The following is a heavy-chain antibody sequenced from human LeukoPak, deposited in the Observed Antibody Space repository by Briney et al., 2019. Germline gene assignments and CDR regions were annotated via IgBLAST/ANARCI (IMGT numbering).Heavy chain of an antibody. V-gene: IGHV3-48*02. D-gene: IGHD6-13*01. CDR3: ARVRSSYYLDY. CDR2: ISGSGATI. Sequence: GGSLRLSCAASGFTFSTYWMHWVRQAPGKRLEWLSYISGSGATIYYADSVKGRFTVSRDNAKNSLYLQMDSLRDEDTAVYYCARVRSSYYLDYWGQGTLLTVSS. CDR1: GFTFSTYW. J-gene: IGHJ4*02.